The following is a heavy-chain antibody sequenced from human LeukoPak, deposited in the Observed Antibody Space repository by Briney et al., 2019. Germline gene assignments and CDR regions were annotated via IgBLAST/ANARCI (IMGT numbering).Heavy chain of an antibody. CDR3: ATHTLFGVVTYAFHI. V-gene: IGHV1-24*01. J-gene: IGHJ3*02. CDR1: GYTGSDLS. CDR2: FVPEDAGT. D-gene: IGHD3-3*01. Sequence: ASVRVSCKFSGYTGSDLSMNWVRQAPGKGLEWMGGFVPEDAGTNYAQKFQGRVTMTEDTYTDTDDMELSSLTSEDTDVYYCATHTLFGVVTYAFHIWGPGTLVTVSS.